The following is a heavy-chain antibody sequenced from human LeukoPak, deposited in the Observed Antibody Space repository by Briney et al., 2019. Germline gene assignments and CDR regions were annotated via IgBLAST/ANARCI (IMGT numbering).Heavy chain of an antibody. D-gene: IGHD2-21*01. V-gene: IGHV3-13*01. Sequence: GESLRLSCTASGFTFSSYDMHWVRQPTGEGLEWVSGIGKAGNTYYLGSVKGRFTISRENAKNSLYLQMNSLRVGDTGVYYCVRGDVCFDPWGQGTLVTVSS. CDR1: GFTFSSYD. J-gene: IGHJ5*02. CDR3: VRGDVCFDP. CDR2: IGKAGNT.